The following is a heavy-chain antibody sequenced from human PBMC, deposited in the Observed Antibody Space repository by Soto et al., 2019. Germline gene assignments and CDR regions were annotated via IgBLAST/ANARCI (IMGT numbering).Heavy chain of an antibody. CDR2: INVGDDNT. D-gene: IGHD2-15*01. CDR1: GYTFTSYA. J-gene: IGHJ5*02. CDR3: ARERLCGWWFDP. Sequence: QVQLVQSGAEVKKPGASVKVSCKTSGYTFTSYAIHWVRQAPGQRLEWMGWINVGDDNTKYSQKFQGRVTITRDTSASTAYMELSSLRSEDTAVYYCARERLCGWWFDPCGQGTLVIVSS. V-gene: IGHV1-3*01.